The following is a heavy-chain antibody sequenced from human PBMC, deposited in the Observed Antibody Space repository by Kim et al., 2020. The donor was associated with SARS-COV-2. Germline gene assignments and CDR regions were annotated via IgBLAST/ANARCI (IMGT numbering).Heavy chain of an antibody. CDR2: IKSKTDGGTT. V-gene: IGHV3-15*01. J-gene: IGHJ4*02. CDR1: GFTFSNAW. CDR3: TTDPGSGWYLEGGY. Sequence: GGSLRLSCAASGFTFSNAWMSWVRQAPGKGLEWVGRIKSKTDGGTTDYAAPVKGRFTISRDDSKNTLYLQMNSLKTEDTAVYYCTTDPGSGWYLEGGYWGQGTLVTVSS. D-gene: IGHD6-19*01.